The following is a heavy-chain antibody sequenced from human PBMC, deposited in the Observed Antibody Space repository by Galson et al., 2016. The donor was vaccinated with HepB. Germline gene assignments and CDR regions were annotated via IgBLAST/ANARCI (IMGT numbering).Heavy chain of an antibody. J-gene: IGHJ4*02. CDR3: ARGRDYVRGSLSYFDI. CDR2: MWFDGSNK. D-gene: IGHD3-16*01. Sequence: SLRLSCAASGFTFSSYGMHWVRQAPGKGLEWVAVMWFDGSNKNYADSVKGRFTISRDNSKNTLYLQMTSLRAEDTAVYYCARGRDYVRGSLSYFDIWGQGTLVTVSS. V-gene: IGHV3-33*01. CDR1: GFTFSSYG.